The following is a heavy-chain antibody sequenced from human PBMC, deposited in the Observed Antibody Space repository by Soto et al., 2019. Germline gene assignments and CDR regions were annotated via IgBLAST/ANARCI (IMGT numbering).Heavy chain of an antibody. Sequence: VESMKNSYKGSGYSFTSYWISWVRQMPGKGLEWMGRIDPSDSYTNYSPSFQGHVTISADKSISTAYLQWSSLKASDTAMYYCAKLSVIAVAGTYYYYYVMDFWGQGTTVTGSS. J-gene: IGHJ6*02. CDR1: GYSFTSYW. CDR3: AKLSVIAVAGTYYYYYVMDF. D-gene: IGHD6-13*01. CDR2: IDPSDSYT. V-gene: IGHV5-10-1*01.